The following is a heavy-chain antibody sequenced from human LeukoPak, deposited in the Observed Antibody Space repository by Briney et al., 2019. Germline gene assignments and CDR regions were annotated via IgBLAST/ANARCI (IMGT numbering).Heavy chain of an antibody. V-gene: IGHV3-30-3*01. CDR3: ATNPHGSGTPYGVCYGMDV. D-gene: IGHD3-10*01. J-gene: IGHJ6*02. CDR1: GFTFSSYA. CDR2: ISYDGSNK. Sequence: GGSLRLSCAASGFTFSSYAMHWVRQAPGKGLEWVAVISYDGSNKYYADSVKGRFTISRDNSKNTLYLQMNSLRAEDTAVYYCATNPHGSGTPYGVCYGMDVWGQGTTVTVSS.